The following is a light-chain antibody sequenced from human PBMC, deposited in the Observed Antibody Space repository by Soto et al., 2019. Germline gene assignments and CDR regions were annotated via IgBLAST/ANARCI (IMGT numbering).Light chain of an antibody. J-gene: IGKJ4*01. CDR2: AAT. V-gene: IGKV1-12*02. Sequence: DIPTTQSPSHVSAYVGDRVSIPCRASQDIRSWLAWYQQRPGKAPKLLIYAATILQSGVPSRFSGSGSGTAFTLTISGLQPEDFAAYYCQQLRSYPSTFGGGTKVDIK. CDR1: QDIRSW. CDR3: QQLRSYPST.